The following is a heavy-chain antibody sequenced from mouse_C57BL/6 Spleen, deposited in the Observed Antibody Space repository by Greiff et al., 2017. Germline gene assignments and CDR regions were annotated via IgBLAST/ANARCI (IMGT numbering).Heavy chain of an antibody. CDR1: GYAFTNYL. D-gene: IGHD1-1*01. Sequence: QVQLKQSGAELVRPGTSVKVSCKASGYAFTNYLIEWVKQRPGQGLEWIGVINPGSGGTNYNEKFKGKATLTADKSSSTAYMQLSSLTSEDSAVYFCARHYGSSFYAMDYWGQGTSVTVSS. J-gene: IGHJ4*01. CDR2: INPGSGGT. V-gene: IGHV1-54*01. CDR3: ARHYGSSFYAMDY.